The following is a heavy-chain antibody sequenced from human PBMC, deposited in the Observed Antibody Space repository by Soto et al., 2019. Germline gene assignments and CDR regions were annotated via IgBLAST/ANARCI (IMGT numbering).Heavy chain of an antibody. CDR1: GFSFSSYG. Sequence: QGQLVESGGGVVQPGRSLRLSCAASGFSFSSYGMEWVRLAPDKGLEWVRATTYDGGIKHYVDSVKGRFTISRDNFKNTLYLQMNSLRVEDTATYYCAGALENPYYYYGLNVWGQGTTVTVSS. D-gene: IGHD1-1*01. J-gene: IGHJ6*02. CDR3: AGALENPYYYYGLNV. CDR2: TTYDGGIK. V-gene: IGHV3-30*03.